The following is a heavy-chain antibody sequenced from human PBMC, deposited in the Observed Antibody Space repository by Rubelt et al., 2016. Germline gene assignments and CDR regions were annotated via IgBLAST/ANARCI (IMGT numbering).Heavy chain of an antibody. J-gene: IGHJ3*02. Sequence: QVQLVESGGGVVQPGRSLRLSCAASGFTFSSYGMHWVRQAPGKGLEWVAVIWYDGSNKYYADSVKGRFTSSRENSKNTLYLQMNSLRAEDTAVYYCARDRAGSSSWYPVFGAFDIWGQGTMVTVSS. CDR1: GFTFSSYG. CDR3: ARDRAGSSSWYPVFGAFDI. D-gene: IGHD6-13*01. V-gene: IGHV3-33*01. CDR2: IWYDGSNK.